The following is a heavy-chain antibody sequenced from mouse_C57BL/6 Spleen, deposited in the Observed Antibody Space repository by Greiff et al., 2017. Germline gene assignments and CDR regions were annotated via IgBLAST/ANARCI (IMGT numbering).Heavy chain of an antibody. D-gene: IGHD1-1*01. CDR1: GYAFSSYW. CDR3: ARSEYGSSSWYFDY. V-gene: IGHV1-80*01. Sequence: QVQLQQSGAELVKPGASVKISCKASGYAFSSYWMNWVKQRPGKGLEWIGQIYPGDGDTNYNGKFKGKATLTAAKSSSTAYMQLSSLTSEDSAVYFCARSEYGSSSWYFDYWGQGTTLTVSS. J-gene: IGHJ2*01. CDR2: IYPGDGDT.